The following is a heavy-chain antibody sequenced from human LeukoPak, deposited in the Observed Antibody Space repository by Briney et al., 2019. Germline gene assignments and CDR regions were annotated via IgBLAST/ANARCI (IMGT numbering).Heavy chain of an antibody. V-gene: IGHV3-33*01. J-gene: IGHJ4*02. CDR2: IWYDGSNK. Sequence: GGSLRLSCAASGFTFSSYGMHWVRHAPGKGLEWVAVIWYDGSNKYYADSVKGRSTISRDNSKNTLYLQMNSLRAEDTAVYYCARDHTYAFDYWGQGALVTVSS. CDR3: ARDHTYAFDY. CDR1: GFTFSSYG. D-gene: IGHD2-2*01.